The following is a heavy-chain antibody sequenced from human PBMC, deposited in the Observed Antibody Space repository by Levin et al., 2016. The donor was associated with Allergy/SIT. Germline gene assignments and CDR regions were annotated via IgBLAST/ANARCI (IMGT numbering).Heavy chain of an antibody. CDR3: ARLVPAVENA. Sequence: GESLKISCEASGFIFSRYSMNWIRQAPGKGLEWISYISGSTDITYYADSVKGRFIISRDNANNSLYLQMDSLRVEDTAVYFCARLVPAVENAWGQGTTVIVSS. V-gene: IGHV3-48*01. CDR2: ISGSTDIT. CDR1: GFIFSRYS. J-gene: IGHJ6*01. D-gene: IGHD2-2*01.